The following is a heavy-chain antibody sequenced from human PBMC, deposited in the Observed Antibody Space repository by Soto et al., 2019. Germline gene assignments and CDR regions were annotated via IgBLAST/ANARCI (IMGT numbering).Heavy chain of an antibody. Sequence: ESGGALVPPGGSLRLSCAASGFSFSVYWMTWVRQAPGRGLEWVATIKQDGTEKFYVDSVKDQFTISRDNANNSLYLQMNSLRAEDTAVYYCTRDRGYCRGGSCYYDAFDIWGQGTMVTVSS. CDR1: GFSFSVYW. CDR2: IKQDGTEK. V-gene: IGHV3-7*01. CDR3: TRDRGYCRGGSCYYDAFDI. J-gene: IGHJ3*02. D-gene: IGHD2-15*01.